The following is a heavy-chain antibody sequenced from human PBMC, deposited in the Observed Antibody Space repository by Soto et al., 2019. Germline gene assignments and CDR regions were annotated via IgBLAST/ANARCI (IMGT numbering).Heavy chain of an antibody. V-gene: IGHV4-39*01. D-gene: IGHD6-19*01. CDR1: GGSISSSSYY. Sequence: PSETLSLTCAVYGGSISSSSYYWCWILHPPGKGLEWIGSIYYSGSTYYTPSLQSRVAISVDTSRNQFSLKLNSVTAADTAVYYCARRTVNIRTFYSGLKTHCFDLWGQGTLVTVSS. CDR2: IYYSGST. CDR3: ARRTVNIRTFYSGLKTHCFDL. J-gene: IGHJ4*02.